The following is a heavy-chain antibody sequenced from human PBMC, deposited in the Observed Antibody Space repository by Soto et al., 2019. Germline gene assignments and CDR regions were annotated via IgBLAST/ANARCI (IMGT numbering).Heavy chain of an antibody. D-gene: IGHD5-12*01. CDR3: ASLVGAYDSYFES. CDR2: IYPGDSET. V-gene: IGHV5-51*01. J-gene: IGHJ4*02. CDR1: AYAFARTW. Sequence: SLKISCKASAYAFARTWICWVGQLPAKGLYWLGIIYPGDSETRYSPSFRCQVTLSVYMSISTPYLQWSSLKTSDIAIYYCASLVGAYDSYFESLDQGTRLAASS.